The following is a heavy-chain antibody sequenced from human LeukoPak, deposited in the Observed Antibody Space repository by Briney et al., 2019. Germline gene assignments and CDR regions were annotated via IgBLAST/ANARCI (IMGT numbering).Heavy chain of an antibody. Sequence: PGGSLRLSCAASGFTFSSYSMNWVRQAPGKGLEWVSYISSSGSTIYYADSVKGRFTISRDNAKNSLYLQMNSLRAEDTAVYYCARTGNRYYYDSSGYYIGHYWGQGTLVTVSS. CDR2: ISSSGSTI. J-gene: IGHJ4*02. D-gene: IGHD3-22*01. V-gene: IGHV3-48*04. CDR1: GFTFSSYS. CDR3: ARTGNRYYYDSSGYYIGHY.